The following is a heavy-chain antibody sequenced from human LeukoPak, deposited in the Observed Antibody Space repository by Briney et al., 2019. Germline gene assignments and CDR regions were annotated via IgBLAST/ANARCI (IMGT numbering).Heavy chain of an antibody. V-gene: IGHV3-74*01. CDR1: GFTFSSYW. J-gene: IGHJ4*02. Sequence: PGGSLRLSCAASGFTFSSYWMHWVRQAPGKGLVWVSRINSDGSSTSYADSVEGRFTISRDNAKSTLYLQMNSLRAEDTAVYYCASERYSSSCYWGQGTLVTVSS. CDR3: ASERYSSSCY. D-gene: IGHD6-13*01. CDR2: INSDGSST.